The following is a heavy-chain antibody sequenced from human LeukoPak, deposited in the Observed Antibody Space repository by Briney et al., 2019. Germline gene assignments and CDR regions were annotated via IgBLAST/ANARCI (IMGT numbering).Heavy chain of an antibody. Sequence: SGTLSLTCTVSGGSISSYYWSWIRQPPGKGLEWIGYIYYSGSTNYNPSLKSRVTISVDTSKNQFSLKLSSVTAADTAVYYCARALPSGDYSYYFDYWGQGTLVTVSS. CDR3: ARALPSGDYSYYFDY. CDR2: IYYSGST. D-gene: IGHD4-17*01. V-gene: IGHV4-59*01. J-gene: IGHJ4*02. CDR1: GGSISSYY.